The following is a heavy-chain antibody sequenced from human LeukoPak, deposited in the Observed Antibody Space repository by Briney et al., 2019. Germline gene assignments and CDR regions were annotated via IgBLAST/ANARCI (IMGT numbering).Heavy chain of an antibody. CDR1: GYTFTSYD. V-gene: IGHV1-8*01. CDR3: ARGRRGYSGYDLDETYYFDY. J-gene: IGHJ4*02. Sequence: ASVTVSCKASGYTFTSYDINWVRQATGQGLEWMGWMNPNSGNTGYAQKFQGRVTMTRNTSISTAYMELSSLRSEDTAVYYCARGRRGYSGYDLDETYYFDYWGQGTLVTVSS. D-gene: IGHD5-12*01. CDR2: MNPNSGNT.